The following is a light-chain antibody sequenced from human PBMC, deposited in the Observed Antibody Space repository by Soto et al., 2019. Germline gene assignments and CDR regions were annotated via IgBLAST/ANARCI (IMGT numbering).Light chain of an antibody. CDR2: GAS. V-gene: IGKV3-15*01. J-gene: IGKJ2*01. CDR1: QSLSSN. Sequence: EIVMTQSPATLSVSPGERATLSCRASQSLSSNVAWYQQKPGQAPRLLIHGASTRATGIPARFSGSGSGTEFTLTISSLQSEDFAVYYCQQRSNWPVTFGQGTKLEIK. CDR3: QQRSNWPVT.